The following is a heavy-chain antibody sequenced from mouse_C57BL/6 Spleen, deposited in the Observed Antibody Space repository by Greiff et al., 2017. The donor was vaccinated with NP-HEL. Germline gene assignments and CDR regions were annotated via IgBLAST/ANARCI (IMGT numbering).Heavy chain of an antibody. Sequence: VQLQQPGPELVKPGASVKISCKASGYSFTGYYMNWVKQSPEKSLEWIGEINPSTGGTTYNQKFKAKATLTVDKSSSTAYMQLKSLTSEDSAVYYCARSADPSWFAYWGQGTLVTVSA. V-gene: IGHV1-42*01. CDR1: GYSFTGYY. CDR2: INPSTGGT. J-gene: IGHJ3*01. CDR3: ARSADPSWFAY.